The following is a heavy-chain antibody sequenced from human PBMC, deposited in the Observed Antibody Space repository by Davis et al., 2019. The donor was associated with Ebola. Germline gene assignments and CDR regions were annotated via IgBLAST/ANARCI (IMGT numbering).Heavy chain of an antibody. Sequence: ASVKVSCKASGGTFSSYAISWVRQAPGQGLEWMGRINPNSGGANYAQNFQDWVTMTRDTSISTAYMEVSRLRSEDTAMYYCATTPRYSSHGAYFDYWGQGTLVTVSS. CDR2: INPNSGGA. CDR3: ATTPRYSSHGAYFDY. J-gene: IGHJ4*02. V-gene: IGHV1-2*04. D-gene: IGHD4-11*01. CDR1: GGTFSSYA.